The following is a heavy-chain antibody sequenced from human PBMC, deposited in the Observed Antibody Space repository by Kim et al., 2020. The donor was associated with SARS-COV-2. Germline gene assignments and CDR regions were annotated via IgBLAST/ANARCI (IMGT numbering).Heavy chain of an antibody. Sequence: GGSLRLSCAASGFTFNSYGMHWVRQAPGKGLEWVAVISYDGSNQYYADAVKGRFTISRDNAKNTLYLQMNSLRPEDTAVYYCAKAVAAYFYFGIWGRGTL. J-gene: IGHJ2*01. V-gene: IGHV3-30*18. CDR2: ISYDGSNQ. CDR1: GFTFNSYG. CDR3: AKAVAAYFYFGI. D-gene: IGHD6-6*01.